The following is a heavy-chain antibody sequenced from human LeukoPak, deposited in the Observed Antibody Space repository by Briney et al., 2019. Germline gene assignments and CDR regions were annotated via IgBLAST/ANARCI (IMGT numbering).Heavy chain of an antibody. CDR1: GFTFSSYE. CDR3: ARAHLAYSSGWYESELDY. D-gene: IGHD6-19*01. V-gene: IGHV3-48*03. J-gene: IGHJ4*02. CDR2: ISSSGSTI. Sequence: PGGSLRLSCAASGFTFSSYEMNWVRQAPGKGLEWVSYISSSGSTIYYADPVKGRFTISRDNAKNSLYLQMNSLRAEDTGVYYCARAHLAYSSGWYESELDYWGQGTLVTVPS.